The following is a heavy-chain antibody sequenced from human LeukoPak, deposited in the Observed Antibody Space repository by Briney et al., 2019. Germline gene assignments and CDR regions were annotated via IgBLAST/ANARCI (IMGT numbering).Heavy chain of an antibody. Sequence: PGGSLRLSCAASGFTVSSNYMNWVRQAPGKGLEWVSVIESGGRTYYADSVKGRFTISRDSSKNTLYLQMNSLRAEDTAFYFCARENGHIYGYAFLDQWGQGTLVTVSS. D-gene: IGHD5-18*01. V-gene: IGHV3-53*01. CDR2: IESGGRT. CDR3: ARENGHIYGYAFLDQ. J-gene: IGHJ4*02. CDR1: GFTVSSNY.